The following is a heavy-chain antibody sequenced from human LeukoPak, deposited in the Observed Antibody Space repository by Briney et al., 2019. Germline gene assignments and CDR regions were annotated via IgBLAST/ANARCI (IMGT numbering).Heavy chain of an antibody. CDR3: AREGRYCSGGSCLNWFDP. Sequence: EASAKVSCKASGGTFSSYAISWVRQAPGQGLEWMGRIIPIFGTANYAQKFQGRVTITTDESTSTAYMELSSLRSEDTAVYYCAREGRYCSGGSCLNWFDPWGQGPLVTVSS. D-gene: IGHD2-15*01. V-gene: IGHV1-69*05. J-gene: IGHJ5*02. CDR2: IIPIFGTA. CDR1: GGTFSSYA.